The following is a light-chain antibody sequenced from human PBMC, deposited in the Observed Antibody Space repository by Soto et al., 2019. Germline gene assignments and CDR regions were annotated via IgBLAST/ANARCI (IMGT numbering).Light chain of an antibody. CDR1: QSVSSN. J-gene: IGKJ5*01. CDR2: GAS. CDR3: QQYNNWPT. V-gene: IGKV3-15*01. Sequence: EIVMTQSPATLSVSPGERATLSCRASQSVSSNLAWYQHKPGQAHRLLIYGASTRATGIPARFSGSGSGTAFTLTIGSLQSEDFAVYYWQQYNNWPTFGQGTPLEIK.